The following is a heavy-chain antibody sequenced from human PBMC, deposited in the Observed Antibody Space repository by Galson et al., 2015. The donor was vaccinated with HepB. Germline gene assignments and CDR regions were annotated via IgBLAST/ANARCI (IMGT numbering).Heavy chain of an antibody. Sequence: SLRLSCAASGFTFSGSAMHWVRQASGKGLEWVGRIRSKANSYATAYAASVKGRFTISRDDSKNTAHLQMNSLKTEDTAVYYCTVVVTAIPGDAFDIWGQGTMVTVSS. CDR1: GFTFSGSA. D-gene: IGHD2-21*02. CDR3: TVVVTAIPGDAFDI. J-gene: IGHJ3*02. CDR2: IRSKANSYAT. V-gene: IGHV3-73*01.